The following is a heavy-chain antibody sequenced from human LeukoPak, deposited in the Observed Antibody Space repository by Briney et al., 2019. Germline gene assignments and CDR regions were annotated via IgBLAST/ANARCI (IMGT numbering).Heavy chain of an antibody. CDR1: GFTFSSYA. Sequence: PGGSLGLSCVASGFTFSSYAMSWVRQAPGKGLEWVSTIVGSGGSTYYADSVKGRFTISRDNSKNTLYVQMNSLRAEDTALYYCAKDLRGYSYGADDYWGQGTLVIVSS. CDR2: IVGSGGST. CDR3: AKDLRGYSYGADDY. J-gene: IGHJ4*02. V-gene: IGHV3-23*01. D-gene: IGHD5-18*01.